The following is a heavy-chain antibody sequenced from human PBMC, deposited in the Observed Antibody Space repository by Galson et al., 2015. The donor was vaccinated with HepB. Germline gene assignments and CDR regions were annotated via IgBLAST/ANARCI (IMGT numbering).Heavy chain of an antibody. Sequence: SLRLSCAASGFTFSIYAMSWVRQAPGKGLEWVSAISTSGGSTYYADSVRGRFTISRDNSKNTVYLQMNSLRAEDTAVYYCTKEAPEYYGASGYFDYWGQGTLVTVSS. J-gene: IGHJ4*02. CDR1: GFTFSIYA. V-gene: IGHV3-23*01. D-gene: IGHD2-21*01. CDR3: TKEAPEYYGASGYFDY. CDR2: ISTSGGST.